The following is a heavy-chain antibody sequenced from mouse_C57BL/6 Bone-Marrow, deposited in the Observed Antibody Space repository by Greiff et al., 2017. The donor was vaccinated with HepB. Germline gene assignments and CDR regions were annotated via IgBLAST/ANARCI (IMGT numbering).Heavy chain of an antibody. J-gene: IGHJ1*03. CDR1: GFNIKDYY. V-gene: IGHV14-2*01. CDR2: IDPEDGET. CDR3: ARNSGNYGSSPHWYFDV. Sequence: EVQLQQSGAELVKPGASVKLSCTASGFNIKDYYMHWVKQRTEQGLEWIGRIDPEDGETKYAPNFQGKATITADTSSNTAYLQLSSLTSEDTAVYYCARNSGNYGSSPHWYFDVWGTGTTVTVSS. D-gene: IGHD1-1*01.